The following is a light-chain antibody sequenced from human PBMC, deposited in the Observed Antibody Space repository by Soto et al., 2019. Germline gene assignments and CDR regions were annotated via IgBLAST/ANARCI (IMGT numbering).Light chain of an antibody. CDR3: TSYTSSSTLVV. J-gene: IGLJ2*01. V-gene: IGLV2-14*01. CDR2: EVT. CDR1: SSDVGRYNY. Sequence: QSVLTQPASVSGSPGQSITISCTGTSSDVGRYNYVSWYQQHPDKAPKLMIYEVTYRPSGVSNRFSGSKSGNTASLTISGLQTEDEADYYCTSYTSSSTLVVFGGGTKLTVL.